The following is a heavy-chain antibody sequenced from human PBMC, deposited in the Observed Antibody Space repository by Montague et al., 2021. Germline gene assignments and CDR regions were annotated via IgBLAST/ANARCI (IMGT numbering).Heavy chain of an antibody. CDR1: SGSIFHAH. CDR2: MFYGGAT. V-gene: IGHV4-59*08. D-gene: IGHD3-10*01. J-gene: IGHJ5*02. Sequence: SETLSLTCTVSSGSIFHAHWSWVRQPPGKGLEWLGSMFYGGATSNNPSLKSRVTMSIDTSTNQFSLKLSFVTAADTAVSYCAKQDYFVSGTSYKGFDPWGQGTLVTVSS. CDR3: AKQDYFVSGTSYKGFDP.